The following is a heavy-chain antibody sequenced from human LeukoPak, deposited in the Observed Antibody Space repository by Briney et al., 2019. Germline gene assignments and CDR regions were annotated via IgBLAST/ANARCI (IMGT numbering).Heavy chain of an antibody. CDR2: IKGDGSEK. CDR1: GFTFSSYW. V-gene: IGHV3-7*04. Sequence: GGSLRLSCAASGFTFSSYWMSWVRQAPGKGLEWVANIKGDGSEKNYVASVKGRFTISRDNAENSLHLQMYSLRAEDTAVYYCLRDYGGGWGQGTLVAVS. CDR3: LRDYGGG. D-gene: IGHD4-23*01. J-gene: IGHJ4*02.